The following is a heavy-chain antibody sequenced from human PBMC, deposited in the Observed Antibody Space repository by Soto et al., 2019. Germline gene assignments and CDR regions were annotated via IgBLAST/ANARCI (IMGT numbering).Heavy chain of an antibody. Sequence: HGESLKISCKGSGYSFTSYWISWVRQMPGKGLEWMGRIDPSDSYTNYSPSFQGHVTISADKSISTAYLQWSSLKASDTAMYYCASTKLAVEPTTYYYYGMDVWGQGTTVTVS. CDR1: GYSFTSYW. J-gene: IGHJ6*02. CDR3: ASTKLAVEPTTYYYYGMDV. V-gene: IGHV5-10-1*01. D-gene: IGHD1-1*01. CDR2: IDPSDSYT.